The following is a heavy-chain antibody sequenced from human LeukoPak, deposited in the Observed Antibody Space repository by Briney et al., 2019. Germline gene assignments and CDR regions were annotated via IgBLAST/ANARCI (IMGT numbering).Heavy chain of an antibody. CDR2: IYHSGST. Sequence: SETLSLTCAVSGYSISSGYYWGWIRQLPGKGLEWIGSIYHSGSTYYNPSLKSRVTISVDTSQNQFSLKVSSVTAADTAVYYCAREHMDTDMVSYYYMDVWGKGTTVTVSS. D-gene: IGHD5-18*01. J-gene: IGHJ6*03. CDR3: AREHMDTDMVSYYYMDV. CDR1: GYSISSGYY. V-gene: IGHV4-38-2*02.